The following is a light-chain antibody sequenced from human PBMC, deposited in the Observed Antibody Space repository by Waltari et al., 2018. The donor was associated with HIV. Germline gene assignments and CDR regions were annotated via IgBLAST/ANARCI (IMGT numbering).Light chain of an antibody. CDR3: GTRDSSLTEDWV. CDR2: DND. J-gene: IGLJ3*02. Sequence: QSVLTQPPSVSAAPGQSVTISCSGSSSNIGNNYVSWYQQLPGTAPQLLIYDNDTRPSGISDRFSGCKSATSAPLAISGLRTGDEAHYYCGTRDSSLTEDWVFGGGTKLNVL. V-gene: IGLV1-51*01. CDR1: SSNIGNNY.